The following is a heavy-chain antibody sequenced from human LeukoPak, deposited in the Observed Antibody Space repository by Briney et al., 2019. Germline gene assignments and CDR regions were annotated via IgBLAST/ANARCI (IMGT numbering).Heavy chain of an antibody. CDR2: ISSDGTTE. Sequence: SLRLSCAGSGFTFASYAVHWVRQAAGERLEWLAFISSDGTTEHYRGSVKGRFTLSRDNSKNMVSLQMSSLGTEDTAVYSCARGRDSGSFIIDYWGQGTLVTASS. CDR1: GFTFASYA. D-gene: IGHD3-10*01. J-gene: IGHJ4*02. CDR3: ARGRDSGSFIIDY. V-gene: IGHV3-30-3*01.